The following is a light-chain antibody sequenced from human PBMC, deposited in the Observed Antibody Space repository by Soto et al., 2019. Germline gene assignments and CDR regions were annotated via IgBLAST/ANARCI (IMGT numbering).Light chain of an antibody. CDR3: ASFTNTYSYV. V-gene: IGLV2-14*01. CDR2: NVN. CDR1: SGDVGAYDF. J-gene: IGLJ1*01. Sequence: QSVLTQPASVSGSPGQSITISCTGTSGDVGAYDFVSWYQQHPGKAPRLMIYNVNNRPAGASNRFSGSKSGSTASLTISTLQAEDEADYYCASFTNTYSYVFGDGTKVTVL.